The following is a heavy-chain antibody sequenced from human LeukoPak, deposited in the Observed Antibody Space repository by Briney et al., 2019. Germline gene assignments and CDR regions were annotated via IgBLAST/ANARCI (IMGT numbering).Heavy chain of an antibody. V-gene: IGHV1-46*01. D-gene: IGHD5-12*01. CDR2: INPSGGST. J-gene: IGHJ5*02. Sequence: ASVTVSCKASGYTFTSYYMHWVRQAPGQGLEWMGIINPSGGSTSYAQKFQGRVTMTRDTSTSTVYMELSSLRFEDTAVYYCAYSGYDPGWFDPWGQGTLVTVSS. CDR1: GYTFTSYY. CDR3: AYSGYDPGWFDP.